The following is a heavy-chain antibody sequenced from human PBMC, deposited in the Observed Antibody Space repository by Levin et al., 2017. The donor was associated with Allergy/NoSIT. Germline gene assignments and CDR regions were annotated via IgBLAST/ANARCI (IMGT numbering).Heavy chain of an antibody. D-gene: IGHD2-2*01. CDR2: IYPGDSET. J-gene: IGHJ4*02. Sequence: GESLKISCQGSGYNFISHWIAWVRQMPGKGLEWMGVIYPGDSETRYCPSFQGQVTISADKSKTTAYLQWNSLRASDTATYYCARLDIVPDVWGQGTLVTFSS. V-gene: IGHV5-51*01. CDR3: ARLDIVPDV. CDR1: GYNFISHW.